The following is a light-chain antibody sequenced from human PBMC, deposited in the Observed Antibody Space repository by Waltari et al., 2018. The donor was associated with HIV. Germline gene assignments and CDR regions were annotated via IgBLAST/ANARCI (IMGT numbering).Light chain of an antibody. CDR1: QSVGNQ. J-gene: IGKJ4*01. Sequence: IVLTQSPATLSLSPGERAALPCRARQSVGNQLSWYQQKPGQAPRLLINDASNRAPGIPGRFSATVSGTDFTLTINSLESEDFAIYYCQQHTSWPLTFGGGTKVEIK. CDR3: QQHTSWPLT. CDR2: DAS. V-gene: IGKV3-11*01.